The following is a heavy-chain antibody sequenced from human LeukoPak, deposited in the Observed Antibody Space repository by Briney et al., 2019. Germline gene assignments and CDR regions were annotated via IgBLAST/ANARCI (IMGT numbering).Heavy chain of an antibody. V-gene: IGHV3-23*01. CDR3: AKDRGSSSWYRRGALYY. CDR1: GFTFSSYA. Sequence: GGSLRLSCAASGFTFSSYAMSWVRQAPGKGLEWVSAISGSGGSTYYADSVKGRFTISRDNSKNTLYLQMNSLRAEDTAVYYCAKDRGSSSWYRRGALYYWGQGTLVTVSS. D-gene: IGHD6-13*01. CDR2: ISGSGGST. J-gene: IGHJ4*02.